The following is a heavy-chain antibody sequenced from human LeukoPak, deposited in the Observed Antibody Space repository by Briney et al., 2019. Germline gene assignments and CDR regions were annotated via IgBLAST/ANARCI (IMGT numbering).Heavy chain of an antibody. D-gene: IGHD5-24*01. CDR2: IYFDDSDT. CDR3: GRHSDGLDY. V-gene: IGHV5-51*01. J-gene: IGHJ4*02. Sequence: GEPLNISFKPSGNHYLIAWVRQLPGHGLEWMGIIYFDDSDTRYSPSFQGRLTISVDKSISTDYLQLSGLNAADTAIYFCGRHSDGLDYWGQGTLVTVSS. CDR1: GNHYL.